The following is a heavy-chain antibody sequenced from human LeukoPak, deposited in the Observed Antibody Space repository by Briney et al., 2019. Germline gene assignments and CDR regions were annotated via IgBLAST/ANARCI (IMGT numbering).Heavy chain of an antibody. CDR1: GFTFSSYS. CDR2: ISSSSSYI. J-gene: IGHJ4*02. D-gene: IGHD3-22*01. CDR3: ARAYLGAYYYDSSGPWYFDY. V-gene: IGHV3-21*01. Sequence: GGSLRLSCAASGFTFSSYSMNWVRQAPGKGLEWVSSISSSSSYIYYADSVKGRFTISRDSAKNSLYLQMNSLRAEDTAVYYCARAYLGAYYYDSSGPWYFDYWGQGTLVTVSS.